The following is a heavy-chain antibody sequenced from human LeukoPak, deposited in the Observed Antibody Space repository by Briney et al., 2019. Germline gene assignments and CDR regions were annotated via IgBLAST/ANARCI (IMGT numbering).Heavy chain of an antibody. CDR1: GGSVSSGSYY. J-gene: IGHJ6*02. CDR2: IYYSGST. CDR3: ASVDATYQYYGLDV. V-gene: IGHV4-61*01. Sequence: SETLSLTCTVSGGSVSSGSYYWSWIRQPPGKGLEWIGYIYYSGSTNYNPSLKSRVTMSVDTSKNQFSLKLTSVTAADTAVYYCASVDATYQYYGLDVWGQGTTVTVSS. D-gene: IGHD5-12*01.